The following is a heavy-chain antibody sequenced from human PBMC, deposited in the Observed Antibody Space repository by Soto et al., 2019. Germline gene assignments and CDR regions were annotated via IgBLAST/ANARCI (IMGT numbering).Heavy chain of an antibody. CDR1: GASISSGDYF. D-gene: IGHD5-12*01. CDR2: IYDSGSS. CDR3: AREKGYISDPKNFGY. V-gene: IGHV4-30-4*01. J-gene: IGHJ4*02. Sequence: KPSETLSLTCTVSGASISSGDYFWSWIRQSPGKGLEWIGYIYDSGSSYYNPSLKSRVTMSVDTSKNQFSLKLRSVTAADTAVYYCAREKGYISDPKNFGYWGQGTLVSVSS.